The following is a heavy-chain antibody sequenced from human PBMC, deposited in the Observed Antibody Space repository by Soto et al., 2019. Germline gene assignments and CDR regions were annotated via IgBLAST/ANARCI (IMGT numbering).Heavy chain of an antibody. V-gene: IGHV1-69*02. J-gene: IGHJ6*02. CDR3: ARSSSASSGYGMDV. CDR1: GGTFSSYT. CDR2: IIPILGIA. Sequence: QVQLVQSGAEVKKPGSSVKVSCKASGGTFSSYTISWVRQAPGQGLEWMGRIIPILGIANYAQKFQGRVTKTADKYTSTAYVELSSLRSEDTAVDYCARSSSASSGYGMDVWGQGTTVTVSS. D-gene: IGHD2-2*01.